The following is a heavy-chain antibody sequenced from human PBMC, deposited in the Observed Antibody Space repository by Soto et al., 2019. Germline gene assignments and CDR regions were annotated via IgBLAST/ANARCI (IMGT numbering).Heavy chain of an antibody. CDR3: ALLLRGPDQSFLFGMAA. Sequence: YVCWLRQEKKKGLEWIGYINYSGSSYYSPSLKSRVTISVNTSKNQFSLRLNSVTAADTALYYFALLLRGPDQSFLFGMAAWV. CDR1: Y. J-gene: IGHJ6*04. V-gene: IGHV4-31*02. D-gene: IGHD2-15*01. CDR2: INYSGSS.